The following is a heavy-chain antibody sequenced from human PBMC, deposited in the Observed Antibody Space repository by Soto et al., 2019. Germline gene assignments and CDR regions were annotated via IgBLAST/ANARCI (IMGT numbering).Heavy chain of an antibody. CDR2: IWNHGTDK. D-gene: IGHD3-22*01. V-gene: IGHV3-33*01. J-gene: IGHJ6*02. CDR1: GFPFRTYG. Sequence: PGGSLRLSCAASGFPFRTYGMNWLRQAPGKGLEWVAMIWNHGTDKYYADAVKGRFTISRDNPENTVYLQMNSLRAEDTAVYYCARSYYDSSASYASYGLDVWGQGTTVSVSS. CDR3: ARSYYDSSASYASYGLDV.